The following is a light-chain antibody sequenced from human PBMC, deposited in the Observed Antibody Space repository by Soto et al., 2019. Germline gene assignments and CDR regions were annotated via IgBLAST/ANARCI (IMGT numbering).Light chain of an antibody. CDR3: QQHNSYGIT. Sequence: DIQMTQSPSTLSSSVGDRVTITCRASQSISSWLAWYQQKPGKAPKLLIYDASSLESGVPSRFSGSGSGTEFTLTISSLQPDDFATYYCQQHNSYGITFGGGTKVDIK. CDR2: DAS. V-gene: IGKV1-5*01. J-gene: IGKJ4*01. CDR1: QSISSW.